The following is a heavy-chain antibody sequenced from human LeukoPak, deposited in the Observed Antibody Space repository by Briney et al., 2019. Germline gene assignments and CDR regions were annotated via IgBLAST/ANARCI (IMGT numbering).Heavy chain of an antibody. CDR2: ISAYNGNT. V-gene: IGHV1-18*01. CDR3: ARTYGSGRNPTYNWFDP. Sequence: GASVKVSCKASGYTFTSYGISWVRQAPGQGLEWMGWISAYNGNTNYAQKLQGRVTMTTDTSTSTAYMELRSLRSDDTAVYYCARTYGSGRNPTYNWFDPWGQGTLVTVSS. CDR1: GYTFTSYG. D-gene: IGHD3-10*01. J-gene: IGHJ5*02.